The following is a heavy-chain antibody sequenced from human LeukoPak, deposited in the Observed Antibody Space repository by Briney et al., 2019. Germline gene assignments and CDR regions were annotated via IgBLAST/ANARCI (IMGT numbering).Heavy chain of an antibody. CDR3: AARLPPDY. D-gene: IGHD5-18*01. CDR2: IKQDGSDK. Sequence: PGRSLRLSCAASGFTFSSYGMHWVRQAPGKGLEWVGNIKQDGSDKNYMDSVKGRFTISRDNAKNSLYLQMNSLRAEDTAVYYCAARLPPDYWGQGTLVTVSS. CDR1: GFTFSSYG. J-gene: IGHJ4*02. V-gene: IGHV3-7*01.